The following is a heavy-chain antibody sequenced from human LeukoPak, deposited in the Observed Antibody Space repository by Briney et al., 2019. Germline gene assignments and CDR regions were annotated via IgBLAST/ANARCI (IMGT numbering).Heavy chain of an antibody. D-gene: IGHD3-10*01. J-gene: IGHJ4*02. CDR3: ATNPLYYYGSGSYHIY. CDR1: GGSFSGYY. CDR2: INHSGST. Sequence: KPSETLSLTCAVYGGSFSGYYWSWIRQPPGKGLEWIGEINHSGSTNYNPSLKSRVTISVDTSKNQFSLKLSSVTAADTAVYYCATNPLYYYGSGSYHIYWGQGTLVTVSS. V-gene: IGHV4-34*01.